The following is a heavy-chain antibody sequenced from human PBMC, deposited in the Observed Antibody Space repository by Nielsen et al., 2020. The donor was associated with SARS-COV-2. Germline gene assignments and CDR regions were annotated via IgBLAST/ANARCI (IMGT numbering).Heavy chain of an antibody. CDR3: ARAGALSSSRYSMDF. CDR1: GFTFNNYD. D-gene: IGHD6-13*01. J-gene: IGHJ6*02. V-gene: IGHV3-13*01. CDR2: IGTGGDT. Sequence: GGSLRLSCAASGFTFNNYDMHWVRQATGKGLEWVSAIGTGGDTFYPGSVKGRFTISRENAKNSLYLQMNSLRAGDTAVYYCARAGALSSSRYSMDFWGQGTTVTVSS.